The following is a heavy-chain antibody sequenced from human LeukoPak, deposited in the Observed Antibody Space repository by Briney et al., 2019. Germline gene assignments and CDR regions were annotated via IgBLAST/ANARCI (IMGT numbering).Heavy chain of an antibody. V-gene: IGHV3-66*01. J-gene: IGHJ4*02. CDR2: IYGGGSS. D-gene: IGHD3-9*01. CDR3: ARDFVNYLENTGYFPFDL. CDR1: GFSISGTY. Sequence: GGSLRLSCEAAGFSISGTYMSWVRQTPGRGLEWVSVIYGGGSSYSADSVRGRFIISRDDSKNTVSLQKNNLRLEDTGLYFCARDFVNYLENTGYFPFDLWGQGTRVTVSS.